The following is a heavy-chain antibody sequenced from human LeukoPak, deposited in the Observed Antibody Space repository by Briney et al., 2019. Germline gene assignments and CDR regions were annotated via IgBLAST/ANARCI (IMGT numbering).Heavy chain of an antibody. J-gene: IGHJ4*02. V-gene: IGHV1-18*01. CDR1: GYTFTSYG. CDR2: ISAYNGNT. D-gene: IGHD2-2*01. Sequence: ASVKVSCKASGYTFTSYGISWVRQAPGQGLEWKGWISAYNGNTNYAQKLQGRVTMTTDTSTSTAYMELRSLRSDDTAVYYCARDKEVAVPAATCFDYWGQGTLVTVSS. CDR3: ARDKEVAVPAATCFDY.